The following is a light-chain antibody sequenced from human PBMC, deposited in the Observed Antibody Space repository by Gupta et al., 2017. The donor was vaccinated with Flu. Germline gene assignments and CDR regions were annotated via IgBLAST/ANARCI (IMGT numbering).Light chain of an antibody. V-gene: IGKV3-11*01. CDR2: EAS. CDR3: HQRISWPAT. Sequence: PATLSWSPGETATPSCRARQSVNKDLARDQQKPGQAPSLLIYEASNRANGHPARFSGSGSGTEFTLTISSREPEDFAVYYCHQRISWPATFGQGTKLEIK. J-gene: IGKJ2*01. CDR1: QSVNKD.